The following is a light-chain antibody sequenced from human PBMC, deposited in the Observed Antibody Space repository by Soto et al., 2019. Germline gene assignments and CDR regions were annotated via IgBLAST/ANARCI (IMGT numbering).Light chain of an antibody. CDR2: EVH. CDR1: SSDVGGYNY. V-gene: IGLV2-14*01. Sequence: QSALTQPASVSGSPGQSITISCTGTSSDVGGYNYVSWYQQHPGKAPKLMIYEVHNRPSGVSTRFSGSKSGNTASLTISGLQAEDEADYYCSSYTTRSTLVFGGGTQPTVL. J-gene: IGLJ2*01. CDR3: SSYTTRSTLV.